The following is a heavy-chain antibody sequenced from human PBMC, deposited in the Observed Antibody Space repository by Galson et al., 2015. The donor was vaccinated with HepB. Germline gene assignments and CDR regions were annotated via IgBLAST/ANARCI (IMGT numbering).Heavy chain of an antibody. CDR1: GFTFSSYA. J-gene: IGHJ4*02. CDR3: AKGEGGSYYLGYYFDY. CDR2: ISHDGSNK. Sequence: SLRLSCAASGFTFSSYAMHWVRQAPGKGLEWVAVISHDGSNKYYADSVKGRFTISRDNSKNTLYLQMNSLRAEDTAVYYCAKGEGGSYYLGYYFDYWGQGTLVTVSS. D-gene: IGHD1-26*01. V-gene: IGHV3-30*04.